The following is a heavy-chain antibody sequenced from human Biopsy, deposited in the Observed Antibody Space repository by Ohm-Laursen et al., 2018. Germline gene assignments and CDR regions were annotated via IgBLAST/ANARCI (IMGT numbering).Heavy chain of an antibody. CDR3: ARHPTGFWFDP. Sequence: GTLSLTCTVSGGSISSETNYWGWIRQPPGKGLEWIGSIFYGGITYYNPSLKRRVTISVDTSKNQFSLNLSSVTGADTAVYYCARHPTGFWFDPWGQGTLVTVSS. J-gene: IGHJ5*02. V-gene: IGHV4-39*01. CDR1: GGSISSETNY. CDR2: IFYGGIT.